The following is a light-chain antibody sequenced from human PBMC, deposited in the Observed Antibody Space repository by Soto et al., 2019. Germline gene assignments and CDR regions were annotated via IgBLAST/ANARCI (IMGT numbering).Light chain of an antibody. CDR2: SAS. Sequence: DIPMTQSPPSLSASVGDRVTITCRASQGIGNSLAWYQQKPGTVPKLLIYSASTLQSGVPSRFRGSGSGTHFTLTISSLQPEDVAAYYCQKYNTVPATFGQGTRLEIK. CDR1: QGIGNS. V-gene: IGKV1-27*01. CDR3: QKYNTVPAT. J-gene: IGKJ5*01.